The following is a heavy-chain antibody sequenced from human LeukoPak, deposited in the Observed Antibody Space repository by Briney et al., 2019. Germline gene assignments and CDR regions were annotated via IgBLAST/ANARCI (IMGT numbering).Heavy chain of an antibody. Sequence: GGSLRPSCVVSGFTISSYWMHWVRQAPGKGLVWVSRINNDGSNTNYADSVKGRFTISRDNAKKTLYLQMNSLRAEDTAVYYCVRMAYCSGGSCYSDYWGQGTLVTVSS. V-gene: IGHV3-74*01. CDR1: GFTISSYW. D-gene: IGHD2-15*01. CDR2: INNDGSNT. CDR3: VRMAYCSGGSCYSDY. J-gene: IGHJ4*02.